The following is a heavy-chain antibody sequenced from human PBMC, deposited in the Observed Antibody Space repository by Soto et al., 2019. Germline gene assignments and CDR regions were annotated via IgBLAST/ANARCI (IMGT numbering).Heavy chain of an antibody. CDR3: AGHVTAAGYYSGMDV. J-gene: IGHJ6*02. D-gene: IGHD2-2*01. CDR1: GCTFSSYA. CDR2: IIPIFGTA. Sequence: QVQLVQSGAELKKPGSSVKVSCKASGCTFSSYAISWVRQAPGQGLEWMGGIIPIFGTANYAQKFQGRVTITTDESTRTAYMELSSLRSEDTAVYYCAGHVTAAGYYSGMDVWGQGPPVTVS. V-gene: IGHV1-69*05.